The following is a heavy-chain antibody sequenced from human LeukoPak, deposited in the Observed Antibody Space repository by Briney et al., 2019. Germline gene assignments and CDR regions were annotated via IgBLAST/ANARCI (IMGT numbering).Heavy chain of an antibody. V-gene: IGHV3-23*01. Sequence: GGSLRPSCAASGFTFSNYAMSWVRQAPGQGLEWVSSISGSDGSTYYADSVEGRFTISRDNSKNTLNLQMNSLRAEDTAVYYCAKVVIRGVTLDAFDIWGQGTMVTVSS. CDR1: GFTFSNYA. CDR3: AKVVIRGVTLDAFDI. D-gene: IGHD3-10*01. J-gene: IGHJ3*02. CDR2: ISGSDGST.